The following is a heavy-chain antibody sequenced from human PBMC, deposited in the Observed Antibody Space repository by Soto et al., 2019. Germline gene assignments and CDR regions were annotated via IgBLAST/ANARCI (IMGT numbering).Heavy chain of an antibody. CDR2: INPNSGGT. CDR1: GYSFTGYY. CDR3: ARSTVVAATPIYYGMDV. D-gene: IGHD2-15*01. V-gene: IGHV1-2*04. Sequence: ASVKVSCKACGYSFTGYYMHCVRQAHRQGLEWMGWINPNSGGTNYAQKFQGWVTMTRDTSISTAYMELSRLRSDDTAVYYCARSTVVAATPIYYGMDVWGQGTTVTVSS. J-gene: IGHJ6*02.